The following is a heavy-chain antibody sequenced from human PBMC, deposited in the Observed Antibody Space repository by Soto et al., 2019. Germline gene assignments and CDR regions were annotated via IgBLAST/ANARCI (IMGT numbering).Heavy chain of an antibody. D-gene: IGHD6-13*01. V-gene: IGHV5-10-1*01. CDR3: ARVYRSPSWFDP. Sequence: GESLKISCKGSGYSFTTYWISWVRQMPGKGLEWMGRIDPSDSYTNYSPSFQGHVTISADKSISTAYLQWSSLKASDTAMYYCARVYRSPSWFDPRGQRTLVPVAS. CDR2: IDPSDSYT. CDR1: GYSFTTYW. J-gene: IGHJ5*02.